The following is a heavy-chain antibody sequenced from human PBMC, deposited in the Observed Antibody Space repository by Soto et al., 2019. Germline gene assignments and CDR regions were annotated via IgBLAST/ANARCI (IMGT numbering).Heavy chain of an antibody. Sequence: SETLSLTCTVSGDSISNYYWSWIRQPAGKGLEWIGRIYTRGNTNYNPSLKSRVTMSLDTSKKQISLNLNSVTAADTAVYYCARDVAYYDILTGYYAGGWFDPWGQGTLVTVSS. CDR2: IYTRGNT. CDR1: GDSISNYY. J-gene: IGHJ5*02. CDR3: ARDVAYYDILTGYYAGGWFDP. V-gene: IGHV4-4*07. D-gene: IGHD3-9*01.